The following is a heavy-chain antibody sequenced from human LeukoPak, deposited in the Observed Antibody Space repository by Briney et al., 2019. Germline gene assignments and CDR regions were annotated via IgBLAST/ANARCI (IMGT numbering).Heavy chain of an antibody. Sequence: SGTLSLSCTVSGGSISSTSYWWGWIRQPPGKGLEWIGSIYYSGDTSYNPSLKSRVTMLVDTSNNQFSLKVSSVTAADTAVYYCARHVGSGSYFEYWGQGALATVSS. CDR2: IYYSGDT. D-gene: IGHD3-10*01. CDR3: ARHVGSGSYFEY. J-gene: IGHJ4*02. CDR1: GGSISSTSYW. V-gene: IGHV4-39*01.